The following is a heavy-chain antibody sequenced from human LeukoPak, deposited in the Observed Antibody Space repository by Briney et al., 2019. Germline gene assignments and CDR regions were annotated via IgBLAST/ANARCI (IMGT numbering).Heavy chain of an antibody. CDR3: ARDSRESHYYDFWSGYYKGYFDY. Sequence: GGALRLSCAASGFTFSSYWMSWVRQAPGKGLEWVANIKQDGSEKYYVDSVKGRFTISRDNAKNSLYLQMNSLRAEDTAVYYCARDSRESHYYDFWSGYYKGYFDYWGQGTLVTVSS. J-gene: IGHJ4*02. V-gene: IGHV3-7*01. CDR1: GFTFSSYW. CDR2: IKQDGSEK. D-gene: IGHD3-3*01.